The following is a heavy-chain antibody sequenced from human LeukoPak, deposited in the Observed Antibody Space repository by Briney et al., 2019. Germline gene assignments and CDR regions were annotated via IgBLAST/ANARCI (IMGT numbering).Heavy chain of an antibody. V-gene: IGHV3-64*01. CDR1: GFTFSDYA. J-gene: IGHJ4*02. CDR3: ARYGSGSYYHY. D-gene: IGHD3-10*01. CDR2: ISTDGGGT. Sequence: GGSLRLSCAASGFTFSDYAMHWVRQAPGRGLEYVSAISTDGGGTYYVNSVKGRFTISRDNSKNTLYLQMGSLRAEDTAVYYCARYGSGSYYHYWGQGALVTVSS.